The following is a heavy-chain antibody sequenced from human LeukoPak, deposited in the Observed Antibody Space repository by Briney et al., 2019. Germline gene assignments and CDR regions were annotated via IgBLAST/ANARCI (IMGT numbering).Heavy chain of an antibody. J-gene: IGHJ4*02. CDR1: GYTFTSYG. D-gene: IGHD3-22*01. Sequence: GASVKVSCKASGYTFTSYGISWVRQATGQGLEWMGWISAYNGNTNYAQKLQGRVTMTTDTSTSTAYMELRSLRSDDTAVYYCARDQVCYDSSGSGYWGQGTLVTVSS. CDR3: ARDQVCYDSSGSGY. V-gene: IGHV1-18*01. CDR2: ISAYNGNT.